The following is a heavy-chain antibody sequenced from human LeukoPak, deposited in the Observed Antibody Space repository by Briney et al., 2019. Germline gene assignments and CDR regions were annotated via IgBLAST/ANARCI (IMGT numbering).Heavy chain of an antibody. V-gene: IGHV3-21*06. CDR2: ISTSSSYI. CDR1: GFTFNTYT. Sequence: GGSLRLSCAASGFTFNTYTMNWVRQAPGKGPEWVSFISTSSSYIYYADSVKGRFTVSRHNAKNFLYLQMNNLRAEDTAVYYCAELGITMIGGVWGKGTTVTISS. CDR3: AELGITMIGGV. J-gene: IGHJ6*04. D-gene: IGHD3-10*02.